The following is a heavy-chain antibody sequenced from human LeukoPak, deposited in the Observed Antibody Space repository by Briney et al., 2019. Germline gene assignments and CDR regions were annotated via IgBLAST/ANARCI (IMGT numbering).Heavy chain of an antibody. J-gene: IGHJ6*03. CDR2: IYYSGST. CDR1: GDSISGSDYY. V-gene: IGHV4-39*01. CDR3: ARGRGGRTIFGVVTPRLGYYMDV. D-gene: IGHD3-3*01. Sequence: PSETLSLTCTVSGDSISGSDYYWDWIRQPPGKGLEWIGSIYYSGSTYYNPSLKSRVTISVDTSKNQFSLKLSSVTAADTAVYYCARGRGGRTIFGVVTPRLGYYMDVWGKGTTVTVSS.